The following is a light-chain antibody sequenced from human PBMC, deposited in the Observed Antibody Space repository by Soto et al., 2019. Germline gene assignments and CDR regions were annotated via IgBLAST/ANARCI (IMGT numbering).Light chain of an antibody. CDR2: DAS. Sequence: IRMNESPSTISADVGDSVTITCRARQTIPTWVASYQHRPGKAPKLLIYDASSLQSGVPSRSSGSESGPEFTLTINSLQPDAFATYYCQQYNSYPWTFCQGT. CDR3: QQYNSYPWT. CDR1: QTIPTW. J-gene: IGKJ1*01. V-gene: IGKV1-5*01.